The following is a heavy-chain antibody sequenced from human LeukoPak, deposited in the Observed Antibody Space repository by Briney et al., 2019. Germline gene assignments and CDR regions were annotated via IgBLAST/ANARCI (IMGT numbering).Heavy chain of an antibody. CDR2: IYPGDSDT. J-gene: IGHJ4*02. D-gene: IGHD6-13*01. Sequence: GESLQISCKGSGYSFTSYWIGWVRQMPGKGLEWMGIIYPGDSDTRYSPSFQGQVTISADKSISTAYLQWSSLKASDTAMYYCARLTNPGYSSSWYANYWGQGTLVTVSS. CDR1: GYSFTSYW. V-gene: IGHV5-51*01. CDR3: ARLTNPGYSSSWYANY.